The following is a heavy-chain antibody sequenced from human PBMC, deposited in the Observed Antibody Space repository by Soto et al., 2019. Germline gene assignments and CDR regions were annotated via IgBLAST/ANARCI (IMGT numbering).Heavy chain of an antibody. Sequence: SETLSLTCTVSGGSISSYYWSWIRQPPGKGLEWIGYIYYSGSTNYNPSLKSRVTISVDTSKNKFSLKLSSVTAADTAVYYCAREGGTLGGYYGMDVWGQGTTVTVSS. CDR1: GGSISSYY. CDR3: AREGGTLGGYYGMDV. CDR2: IYYSGST. D-gene: IGHD1-26*01. V-gene: IGHV4-59*01. J-gene: IGHJ6*02.